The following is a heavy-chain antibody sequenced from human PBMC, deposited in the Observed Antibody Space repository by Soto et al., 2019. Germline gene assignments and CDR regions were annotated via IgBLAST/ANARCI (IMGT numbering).Heavy chain of an antibody. J-gene: IGHJ6*02. CDR3: ARKPITSCYYYYGMDV. CDR2: IYPGDSDT. CDR1: GYSFTSYW. Sequence: VESLKISCKGSGYSFTSYWIGWVRQMPGKCLEWMVIIYPGDSDTRYIPSFQGQVTSSADNSISTAYLQWSSLKASDTAMYYCARKPITSCYYYYGMDVWGQGTTVTVSS. V-gene: IGHV5-51*01.